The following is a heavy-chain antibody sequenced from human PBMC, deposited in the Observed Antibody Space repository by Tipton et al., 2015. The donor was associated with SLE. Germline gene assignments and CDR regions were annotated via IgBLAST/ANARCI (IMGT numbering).Heavy chain of an antibody. J-gene: IGHJ6*02. CDR3: ARSYYYDSSGYYLDGRDV. V-gene: IGHV4-61*08. Sequence: TLSLTCTVSGGSISSGGYYWSWIRQHPGKGLEWIGNIYYSGITNYNPTLKRRVTISVDTSKNQFSLKLSSVTAADTAVDYCARSYYYDSSGYYLDGRDVWGQGTTVTVSS. CDR2: IYYSGIT. D-gene: IGHD3-22*01. CDR1: GGSISSGGYY.